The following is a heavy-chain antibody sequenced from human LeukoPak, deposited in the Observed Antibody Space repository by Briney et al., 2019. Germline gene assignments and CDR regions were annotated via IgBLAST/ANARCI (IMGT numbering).Heavy chain of an antibody. D-gene: IGHD3-22*01. CDR3: ARWTKYYYDRGSDY. J-gene: IGHJ4*02. Sequence: GSLRLSCAASGFTFSTYTMNWVCQAPGKGLEWVSSITDSSSSIYYADSVKGRFTLFSDNAKNSLYLQMNSLRVEDTAMYYCARWTKYYYDRGSDYWGQGTLVTVSS. CDR2: ITDSSSSI. CDR1: GFTFSTYT. V-gene: IGHV3-21*01.